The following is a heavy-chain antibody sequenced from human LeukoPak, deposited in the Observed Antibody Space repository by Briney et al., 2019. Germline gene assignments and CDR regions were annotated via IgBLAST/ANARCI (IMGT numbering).Heavy chain of an antibody. CDR2: IWYDGSNK. Sequence: RGSLRLSCAASGFTFSSYGMHWVRQAPGKGLEWVAVIWYDGSNKYYADSVKGRFTISRDNSKNTLYLQMNSLRAEDTAVYYCARVGYGGYDIPNYYYYYMDVWGKGTTVTVSS. J-gene: IGHJ6*03. CDR1: GFTFSSYG. CDR3: ARVGYGGYDIPNYYYYYMDV. D-gene: IGHD5-12*01. V-gene: IGHV3-33*01.